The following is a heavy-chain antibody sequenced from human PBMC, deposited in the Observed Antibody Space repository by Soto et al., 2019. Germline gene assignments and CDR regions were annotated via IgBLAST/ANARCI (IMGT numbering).Heavy chain of an antibody. Sequence: SVKVPLKVSGRTFSTYTISLVRQAPGQGLQWMGGITPILRETTYAQNFQGRVSITADISATTAYMELSDLTSEDTAVYYCGRVPRYSFPTSDSLDQWGQGTRVTVS. CDR3: GRVPRYSFPTSDSLDQ. CDR1: GRTFSTYT. D-gene: IGHD5-18*01. CDR2: ITPILRET. J-gene: IGHJ4*02. V-gene: IGHV1-69*06.